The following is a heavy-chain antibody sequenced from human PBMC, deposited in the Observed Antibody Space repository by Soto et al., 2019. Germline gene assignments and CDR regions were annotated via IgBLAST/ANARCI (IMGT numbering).Heavy chain of an antibody. CDR2: INHSGST. D-gene: IGHD2-2*01. V-gene: IGHV4-34*01. J-gene: IGHJ4*02. Sequence: SEPLSLTCAVYGGSFSGYYWSWIRQPPGKGLEWIGEINHSGSTNYNPSLKRRVTISVDTSKNQFSLKLSSVTAADTAVYYCARGRGDIVVVPAARVFDYWGQGTLVTVS. CDR1: GGSFSGYY. CDR3: ARGRGDIVVVPAARVFDY.